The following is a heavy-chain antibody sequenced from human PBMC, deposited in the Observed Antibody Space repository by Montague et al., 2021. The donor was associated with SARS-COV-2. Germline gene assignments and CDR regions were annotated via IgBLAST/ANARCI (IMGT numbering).Heavy chain of an antibody. J-gene: IGHJ6*02. CDR1: GGSLSGYY. D-gene: IGHD4-17*01. CDR2: INHSGST. V-gene: IGHV4-34*01. Sequence: SETLSLTCAVYGGSLSGYYWSWIRQPPGKGLEWIGEINHSGSTNYNPSLKSRVTISVDTSKNQFSLKLSSVTAADTAVYYCARGRPVTTFYYYYGMDVWGQETTVTVSS. CDR3: ARGRPVTTFYYYYGMDV.